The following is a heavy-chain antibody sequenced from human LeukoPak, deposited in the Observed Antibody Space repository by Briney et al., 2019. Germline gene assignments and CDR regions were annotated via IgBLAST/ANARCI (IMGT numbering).Heavy chain of an antibody. J-gene: IGHJ4*02. CDR2: INPNSGDT. CDR1: GYTFTGYY. Sequence: ASVKVSSTASGYTFTGYYMHWVRQAPGQGLEWMGWINPNSGDTRYAQKFQGRVTMTRDTSISTVYMELISLRSDDTAVYYCARNRECDCWGQGTLVTVSS. CDR3: ARNRECDC. V-gene: IGHV1-2*02. D-gene: IGHD3-10*01.